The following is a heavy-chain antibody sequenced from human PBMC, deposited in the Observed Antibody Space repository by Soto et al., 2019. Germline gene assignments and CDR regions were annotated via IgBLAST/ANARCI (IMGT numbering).Heavy chain of an antibody. D-gene: IGHD3-9*01. CDR2: INSDGTSS. Sequence: RRLSCEASGLTFRRYWMHWVRQVPGKGLVWVSSINSDGTSSTYADSVKGRFTISRDNAKNTVYLQMNSLRAEDTAIYYCSSYESFTGHHLTYAWGQGTMVTVSS. CDR3: SSYESFTGHHLTYA. V-gene: IGHV3-74*03. CDR1: GLTFRRYW. J-gene: IGHJ6*02.